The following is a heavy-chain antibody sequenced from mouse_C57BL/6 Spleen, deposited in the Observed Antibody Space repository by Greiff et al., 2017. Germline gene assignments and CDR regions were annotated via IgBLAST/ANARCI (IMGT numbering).Heavy chain of an antibody. Sequence: VQLQQSGAELVKPGASVKLSCTASGFTIKDYYMHWVKQRTEQGLEWIGRINPENGETKYAPKFKGKATITADTSSNTAYLQLSSLTSEDAAVXYCARTRRGNFDVWGTGTTVTVSS. J-gene: IGHJ1*03. CDR3: ARTRRGNFDV. CDR1: GFTIKDYY. CDR2: INPENGET. V-gene: IGHV14-2*01.